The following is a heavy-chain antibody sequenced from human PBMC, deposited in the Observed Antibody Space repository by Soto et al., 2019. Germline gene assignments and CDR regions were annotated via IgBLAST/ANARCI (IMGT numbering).Heavy chain of an antibody. J-gene: IGHJ5*02. V-gene: IGHV1-2*04. CDR3: ARAITPGQQLGQAARS. D-gene: IGHD6-13*01. Sequence: QVQLVQSGAEVKKPGASVKVSCKASGYTFTGYYMHWVRQAPGQGLEWMGWINPNSGGTNYAQKFQGWVTMTRDTSISTAYMELSRLRSDDTAVYYCARAITPGQQLGQAARSWGQGTLVTVSS. CDR2: INPNSGGT. CDR1: GYTFTGYY.